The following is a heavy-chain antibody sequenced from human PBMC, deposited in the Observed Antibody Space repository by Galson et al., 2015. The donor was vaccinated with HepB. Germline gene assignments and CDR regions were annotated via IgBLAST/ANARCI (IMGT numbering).Heavy chain of an antibody. CDR1: GYTLTELS. D-gene: IGHD3-22*01. V-gene: IGHV1-24*01. CDR3: ATEGPYDRTVANDAFDI. CDR2: FDPEDGET. Sequence: SVKVSCKVSGYTLTELSMHWVRQAPGKGLEWMGGFDPEDGETIYAQKFQGRVTMTEDTSTDTAYMELSSLRSEDTAVYYCATEGPYDRTVANDAFDIWGQGTMVTVSS. J-gene: IGHJ3*02.